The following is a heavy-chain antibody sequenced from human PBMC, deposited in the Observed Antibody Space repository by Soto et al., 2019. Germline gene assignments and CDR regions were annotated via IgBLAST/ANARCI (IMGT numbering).Heavy chain of an antibody. J-gene: IGHJ3*02. Sequence: GGSLRLSCAASRFTFSSYAMSWVRQAPGKGLEWVSAISGSGGSTYYADSVKGRFTISRDNSKNTLYLQMNSLRAEDTAVYYCAKDAGIAAAGLGNAFDIWGQGTMVTVSS. D-gene: IGHD6-13*01. CDR3: AKDAGIAAAGLGNAFDI. V-gene: IGHV3-23*01. CDR1: RFTFSSYA. CDR2: ISGSGGST.